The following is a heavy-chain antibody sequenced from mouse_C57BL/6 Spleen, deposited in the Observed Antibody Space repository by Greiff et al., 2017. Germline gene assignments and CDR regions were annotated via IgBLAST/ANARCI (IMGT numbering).Heavy chain of an antibody. V-gene: IGHV1-59*01. D-gene: IGHD1-1*01. J-gene: IGHJ4*01. CDR2: IDPSDSYT. CDR1: GYTFTSYW. CDR3: ARGGPGSSPDYAMDY. Sequence: QVQLQQPGAELVRPGTSVKLSCKASGYTFTSYWMHWVKQRPGQGLEWIGVIDPSDSYTNYHQKFKGKATLTVDTSSSTAYMQLSSLTSEDSAVYYWARGGPGSSPDYAMDYWGQGTSVTVSS.